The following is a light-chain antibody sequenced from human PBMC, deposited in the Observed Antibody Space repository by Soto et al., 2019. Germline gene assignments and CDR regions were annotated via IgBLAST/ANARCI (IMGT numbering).Light chain of an antibody. CDR3: QQRSNWPRT. Sequence: EIVLTQSPATLSLSPGERATLSCRASQSVSSYLAWYQQKPGQAPRLLIYDASNRATGIPARFSGSGSGTDFTLTISSLEPADFAVDYCQQRSNWPRTFCQGTKVEIK. J-gene: IGKJ1*01. CDR1: QSVSSY. V-gene: IGKV3-11*01. CDR2: DAS.